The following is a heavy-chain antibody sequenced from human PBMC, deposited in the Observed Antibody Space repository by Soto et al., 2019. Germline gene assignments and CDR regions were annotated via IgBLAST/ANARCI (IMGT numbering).Heavy chain of an antibody. J-gene: IGHJ3*01. V-gene: IGHV3-23*01. Sequence: GGSHRLSCAASGFFYGADGGNCVRQEPGKGPDWGFGLSGMGGGRKQYYAASVKVRLIISRDNPKRTVSLHTNSLRDEDTAVYYSAKGGDAVVSVFDVWGQGTMVTVSS. CDR2: LSGMGGGRK. CDR3: AKGGDAVVSVFDV. D-gene: IGHD2-15*01. CDR1: GFFYGADG.